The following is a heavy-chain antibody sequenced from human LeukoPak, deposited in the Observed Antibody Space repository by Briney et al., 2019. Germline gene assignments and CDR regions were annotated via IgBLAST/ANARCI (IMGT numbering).Heavy chain of an antibody. V-gene: IGHV3-23*01. Sequence: GGSLRLSCAASGFTFSSYAMSWVRQAPGKGLEWVSAISGSGDSTYYADSVQGRFTISRDNAKNTLYLQMNSLRAEDTALYYCARVARGDYYYYYMDVWGKGTTVTVSS. CDR3: ARVARGDYYYYYMDV. J-gene: IGHJ6*03. CDR2: ISGSGDST. CDR1: GFTFSSYA. D-gene: IGHD3-10*01.